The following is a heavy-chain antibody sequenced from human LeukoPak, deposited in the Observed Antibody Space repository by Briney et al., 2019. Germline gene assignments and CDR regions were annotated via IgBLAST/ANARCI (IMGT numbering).Heavy chain of an antibody. Sequence: GGSLRLSCAASGFSFRSCWMHWVRQAPGKELVWVSRINGDGSTTNYADSVRGRFPISRDNAKNTLYLQVNSLRADDSAVCFCASLVGGYYPLVEAFDVWGQGTMVTVSS. CDR1: GFSFRSCW. V-gene: IGHV3-74*01. CDR2: INGDGSTT. CDR3: ASLVGGYYPLVEAFDV. J-gene: IGHJ3*01. D-gene: IGHD3-3*01.